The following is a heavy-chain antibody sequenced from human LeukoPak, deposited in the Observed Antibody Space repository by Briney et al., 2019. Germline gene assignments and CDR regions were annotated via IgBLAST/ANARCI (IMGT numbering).Heavy chain of an antibody. D-gene: IGHD2-2*01. Sequence: GGSLRLSCAASGFTFSGSAIHWVRQASGKGLEWVGRIRSKANSYATAYAASVKGRFTISRDDSKNTAYLQMNSLKTEDTAVYYCTTGTYQLLCPVYWGQGTLVTVSS. CDR1: GFTFSGSA. J-gene: IGHJ4*02. CDR2: IRSKANSYAT. V-gene: IGHV3-73*01. CDR3: TTGTYQLLCPVY.